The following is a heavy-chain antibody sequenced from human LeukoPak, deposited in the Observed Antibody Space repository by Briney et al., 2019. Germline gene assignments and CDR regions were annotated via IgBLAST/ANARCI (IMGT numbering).Heavy chain of an antibody. CDR1: GFTFGSYW. Sequence: GGSLRLSCAASGFTFGSYWMSWVRLAPGKGLEWVANIKQDGSAKFYVESVKGRFTISGDNAKNSLYLQMNSLRAEDTAIYYCARDGDFWSAQGAFDIWGQGTMVTVSS. CDR2: IKQDGSAK. J-gene: IGHJ3*02. D-gene: IGHD3-3*01. CDR3: ARDGDFWSAQGAFDI. V-gene: IGHV3-7*01.